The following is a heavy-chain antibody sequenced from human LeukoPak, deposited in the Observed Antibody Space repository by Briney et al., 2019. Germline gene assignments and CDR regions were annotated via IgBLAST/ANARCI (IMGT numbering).Heavy chain of an antibody. V-gene: IGHV3-15*01. Sequence: KPGESLRLSCAASGFGFTAAWMSWVRQAPGKGPEWVGRIKSRGGGETTDYAAPVTGRITISRDDSKSIAYLQMNSLKTEDTAVYYCTRGHSSGWLGSFDYWGQGTLVTVSS. CDR3: TRGHSSGWLGSFDY. CDR1: GFGFTAAW. J-gene: IGHJ4*02. D-gene: IGHD6-19*01. CDR2: IKSRGGGETT.